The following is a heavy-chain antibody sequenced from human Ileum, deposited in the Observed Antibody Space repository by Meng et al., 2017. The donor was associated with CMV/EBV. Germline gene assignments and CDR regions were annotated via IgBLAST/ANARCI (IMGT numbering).Heavy chain of an antibody. D-gene: IGHD4-17*01. CDR1: GFPFNVYF. CDR2: IDPTSGGT. J-gene: IGHJ5*02. Sequence: ASVKVSCKTSGFPFNVYFIEWLRQAPGQGFEWMGWIDPTSGGTGYAQKFQGRVTMTSDTSITTAYMELSSLTPDDTAVYYCARGYGDLGLDPWGQGTLVTVSS. V-gene: IGHV1-2*02. CDR3: ARGYGDLGLDP.